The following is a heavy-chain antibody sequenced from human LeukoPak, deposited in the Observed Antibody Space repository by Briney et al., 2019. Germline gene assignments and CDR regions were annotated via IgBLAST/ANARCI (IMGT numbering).Heavy chain of an antibody. J-gene: IGHJ6*04. CDR1: GFTFSSYE. D-gene: IGHD3-10*02. CDR2: ISSSGSTI. CDR3: AELGITMIGGV. V-gene: IGHV3-48*03. Sequence: PGGSLRLSCAASGFTFSSYEMNWVRKVPGKGLEWVSYISSSGSTIYYADSVKGRFTISRDNAKNSLYLQMNSLRAEDTAVYYCAELGITMIGGVWGKGTTVTISS.